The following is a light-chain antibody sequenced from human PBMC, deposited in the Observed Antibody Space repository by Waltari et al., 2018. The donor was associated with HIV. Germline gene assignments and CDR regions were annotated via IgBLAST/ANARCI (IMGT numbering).Light chain of an antibody. Sequence: DLVLTHPPASLTVSLGARATINCKSSQSDFDCLHAKKYLAWYQQKPGQPPTLLVYWASTRQSGVPDRYSASGSGTDFTLTISSVQAEDVAVYYCQQYFTVPLTFGGGTKVQLK. J-gene: IGKJ4*01. CDR3: QQYFTVPLT. V-gene: IGKV4-1*01. CDR1: QSDFDCLHAKKY. CDR2: WAS.